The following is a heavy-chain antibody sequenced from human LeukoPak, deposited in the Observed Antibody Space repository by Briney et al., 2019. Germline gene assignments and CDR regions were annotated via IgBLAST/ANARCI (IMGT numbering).Heavy chain of an antibody. CDR3: ARGRSGTMVRGVIMYNWFDP. CDR1: GYTFTSYD. V-gene: IGHV1-8*01. Sequence: ASVKVSCKASGYTFTSYDINWVRQATGQGLEWMGWMNPNSGNTGYAQKFQGRVTMTRNTSISTAYMELSSLRSEDTAVYYCARGRSGTMVRGVIMYNWFDPWGQGTLVTVSS. CDR2: MNPNSGNT. J-gene: IGHJ5*02. D-gene: IGHD3-10*01.